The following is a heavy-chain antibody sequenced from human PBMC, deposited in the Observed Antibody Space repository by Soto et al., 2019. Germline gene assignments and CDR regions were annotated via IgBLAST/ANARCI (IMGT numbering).Heavy chain of an antibody. V-gene: IGHV1-8*01. CDR1: GYTFTSYD. Sequence: ASVKVSCKASGYTFTSYDINWVRQATGQGLEWMGWMNPNSGNTGYAQKFQGRVTMTRNTSISTAYMELSSLRSEDTAVYYCARAPPSSIAALWSSYGGYDSGRGLGDYYYYMDVWGKGTTVTVSS. CDR2: MNPNSGNT. D-gene: IGHD6-6*01. J-gene: IGHJ6*03. CDR3: ARAPPSSIAALWSSYGGYDSGRGLGDYYYYMDV.